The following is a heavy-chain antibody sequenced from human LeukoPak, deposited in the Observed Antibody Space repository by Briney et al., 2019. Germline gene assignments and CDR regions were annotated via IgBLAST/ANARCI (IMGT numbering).Heavy chain of an antibody. Sequence: PSETLSLTCTVSGGSISSYYWSWIRQPPGKGLEWIGYIYYSGSSNYNPSLKSRVTISVDTSKNQFSLKLSPVTAADTAVYYCARAAAAAGDWSVWGQGTLVTVSS. J-gene: IGHJ4*02. CDR1: GGSISSYY. V-gene: IGHV4-59*01. CDR3: ARAAAAAGDWSV. D-gene: IGHD6-13*01. CDR2: IYYSGSS.